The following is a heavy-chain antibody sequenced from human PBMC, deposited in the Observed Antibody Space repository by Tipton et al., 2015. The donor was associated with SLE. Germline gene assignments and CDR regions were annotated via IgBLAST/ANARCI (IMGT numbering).Heavy chain of an antibody. CDR1: GYSISSGYY. D-gene: IGHD3-10*01. V-gene: IGHV4-38-2*01. J-gene: IGHJ6*03. Sequence: TLSLTCAVSGYSISSGYYWGWIRQPPGKGLEWIGSIYHSGSTYYNPSLKSRVTISVDTSKNQFSLKLSSVTAADTAVYYCARGHGSGSYRVDYYYMDVWGKGTTVTVSS. CDR3: ARGHGSGSYRVDYYYMDV. CDR2: IYHSGST.